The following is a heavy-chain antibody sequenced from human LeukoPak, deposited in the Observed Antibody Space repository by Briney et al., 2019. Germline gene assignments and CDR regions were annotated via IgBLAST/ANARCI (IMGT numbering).Heavy chain of an antibody. J-gene: IGHJ4*02. Sequence: SVKLSCKASGYTFTSYAMNWVRQAPGQGLEWLGSINTNTGNPTYAQGFTGRIVFSLDTSVSTAYLQISSLKAEDTAVYYCARSSDLGQWLFFDYFDYWGQGTLVTVSS. D-gene: IGHD6-19*01. CDR1: GYTFTSYA. CDR3: ARSSDLGQWLFFDYFDY. CDR2: INTNTGNP. V-gene: IGHV7-4-1*02.